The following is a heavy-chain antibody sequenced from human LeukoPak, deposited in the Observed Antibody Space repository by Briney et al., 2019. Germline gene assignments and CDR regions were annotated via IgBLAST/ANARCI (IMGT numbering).Heavy chain of an antibody. J-gene: IGHJ4*02. Sequence: GGSLRLSCAASGFTFDDYAMHWVRQAPGKGLEWVSGISWNSGSIGYADSVKGRFTISRDNAKNSLYLQMNSLRAEDTALYYCAKDREHQLQWLFDYWGQGTLVTVSS. D-gene: IGHD2-2*01. CDR3: AKDREHQLQWLFDY. CDR1: GFTFDDYA. CDR2: ISWNSGSI. V-gene: IGHV3-9*01.